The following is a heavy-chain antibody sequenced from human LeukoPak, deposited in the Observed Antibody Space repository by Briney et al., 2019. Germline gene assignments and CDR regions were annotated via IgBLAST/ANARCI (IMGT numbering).Heavy chain of an antibody. CDR1: GFTFSSYS. CDR2: ISSSSSYI. Sequence: GGSLRLSCAASGFTFSSYSMNWVRQAPGKGLEWVSSISSSSSYIYYADSVKGRFTISRDNAKNSLYLQMNSLRAEDTAVYYCARDSVETYYGSGSYVDYWGQGTLVTVSS. CDR3: ARDSVETYYGSGSYVDY. D-gene: IGHD3-10*01. V-gene: IGHV3-21*01. J-gene: IGHJ4*02.